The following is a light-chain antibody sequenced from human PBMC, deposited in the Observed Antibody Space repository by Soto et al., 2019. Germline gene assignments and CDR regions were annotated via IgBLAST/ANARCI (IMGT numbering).Light chain of an antibody. CDR1: QSISSNY. J-gene: IGKJ4*01. CDR3: QQYDSSPT. Sequence: EMGLTQSPGTMSLSPGERATLSWRASQSISSNYLAWYQQKPGQAPRLLIYGASSRATGIPDRFSGSGSGTDFTLTISRLEPEDFAVYYCQQYDSSPTFGGGT. CDR2: GAS. V-gene: IGKV3-20*01.